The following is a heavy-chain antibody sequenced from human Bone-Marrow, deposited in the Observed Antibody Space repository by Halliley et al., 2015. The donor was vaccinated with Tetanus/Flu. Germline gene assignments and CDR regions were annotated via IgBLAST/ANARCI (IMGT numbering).Heavy chain of an antibody. V-gene: IGHV4-59*01. CDR3: ANLRRIAGYYYFGMDV. CDR2: IHYTGST. CDR1: GGSITTYY. Sequence: TLSLTCTVSGGSITTYYWSWIRQPPGKGLEWIGFIHYTGSTSYNPSLKSRVTISLATSKTQFSLKLSSVTAADTAVYYCANLRRIAGYYYFGMDVWGHGATVIVS. J-gene: IGHJ6*02.